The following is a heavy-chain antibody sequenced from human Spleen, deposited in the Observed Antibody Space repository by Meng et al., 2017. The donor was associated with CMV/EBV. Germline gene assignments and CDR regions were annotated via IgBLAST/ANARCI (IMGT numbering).Heavy chain of an antibody. CDR3: ARDIVGGSYPYWYLDL. J-gene: IGHJ2*01. CDR1: GAPFTAYH. Sequence: SGAPFTAYHMHWVRQAPGQGLEWMGWIYPNSGGTNYAQKFQGRVTMTRDTASSTVYLELSSLRSEDTAVYYCARDIVGGSYPYWYLDLWGRGTLVTVSS. D-gene: IGHD1-26*01. V-gene: IGHV1-2*02. CDR2: IYPNSGGT.